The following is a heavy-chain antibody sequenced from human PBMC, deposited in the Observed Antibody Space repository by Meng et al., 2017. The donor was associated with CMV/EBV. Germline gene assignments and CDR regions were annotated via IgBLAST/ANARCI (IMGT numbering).Heavy chain of an antibody. CDR2: ITSDGSNT. Sequence: EVQLVESGGGLVQPGGSLRLTCAASGFTFSSYWMHWVRQAPGKGLVWVSRITSDGSNTIYADSVKGRFTISRDNAKNTLYLQMNSLRAEDTAVYYCARSAGGYFDLWGRGTLVTVSS. V-gene: IGHV3-74*01. CDR3: ARSAGGYFDL. J-gene: IGHJ2*01. CDR1: GFTFSSYW.